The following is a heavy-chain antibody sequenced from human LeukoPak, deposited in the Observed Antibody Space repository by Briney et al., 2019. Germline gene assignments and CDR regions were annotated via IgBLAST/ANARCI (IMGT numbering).Heavy chain of an antibody. CDR1: GGSISSSSYY. CDR2: IYYSGST. D-gene: IGHD1-1*01. V-gene: IGHV4-39*01. Sequence: PSETLSLTCTVSGGSISSSSYYWGWIRQPPGKGLEWIGSIYYSGSTYYNPSLKSRVTISVDTSKNQFSLKLSSVTAADTAVYYCATAPGAGTTGEYAFDIWGQGTMVTVSS. CDR3: ATAPGAGTTGEYAFDI. J-gene: IGHJ3*02.